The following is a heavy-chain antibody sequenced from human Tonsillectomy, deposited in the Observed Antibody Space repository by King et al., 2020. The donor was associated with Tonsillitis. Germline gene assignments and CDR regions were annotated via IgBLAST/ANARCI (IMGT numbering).Heavy chain of an antibody. V-gene: IGHV3-30*18. D-gene: IGHD3-22*01. J-gene: IGHJ4*02. CDR3: AKEERDYDECGGYSTYDY. CDR2: ISYDGSNK. Sequence: VQLVESGGGVVQPGRSLRLSCAASGFTFSSYGMHWVRQAPGKGLEWVAVISYDGSNKYYADSVKGRFTISRDNSKNTLYLQMNSLRAEDTAVYYCAKEERDYDECGGYSTYDYWGQRTLVTVSS. CDR1: GFTFSSYG.